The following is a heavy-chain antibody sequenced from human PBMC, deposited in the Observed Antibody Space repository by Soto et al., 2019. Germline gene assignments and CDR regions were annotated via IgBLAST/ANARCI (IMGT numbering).Heavy chain of an antibody. CDR3: ARDGTYNWV. CDR1: GFTVSNNY. D-gene: IGHD1-1*01. Sequence: ELQLVASGGGLVQPWGSLRLSCAASGFTVSNNYVRWVRQAPGKGLEWVLLNFSNGDTRYADSVKGRFTISRDSSSNTLYLQMNSLRVDDTAVYYCARDGTYNWVGGQGIHVTVSS. CDR2: NFSNGDT. J-gene: IGHJ4*02. V-gene: IGHV3-66*01.